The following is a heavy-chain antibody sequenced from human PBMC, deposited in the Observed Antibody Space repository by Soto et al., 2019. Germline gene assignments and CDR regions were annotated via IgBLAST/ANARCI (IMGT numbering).Heavy chain of an antibody. Sequence: GGSLRLSCAASGFTFSSYAMSWVRQAPGKGLEWVSAISGSGGSTYYADSVKGRFTISRDNPKNTLYLQMNSLRAEDTAVYYCAKDLIWVPDAFDIWGQGTMVTVSS. D-gene: IGHD2-15*01. CDR3: AKDLIWVPDAFDI. CDR2: ISGSGGST. CDR1: GFTFSSYA. V-gene: IGHV3-23*01. J-gene: IGHJ3*02.